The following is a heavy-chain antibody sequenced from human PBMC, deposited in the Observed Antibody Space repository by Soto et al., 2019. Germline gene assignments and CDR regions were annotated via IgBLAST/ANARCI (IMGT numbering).Heavy chain of an antibody. J-gene: IGHJ5*02. CDR1: GGSVSSGSYY. D-gene: IGHD5-18*01. CDR2: IYYSGRT. Sequence: QVQLQESGPGLVKPSETLSLTCTVSGGSVSSGSYYWSWIRQPPGKGLEWIGYIYYSGRTNYNPSLKSRVTLSVDTSKNQFALKLSSVTAADTAVYYCARFYYGGYSYGYVLGPWGQGTLVTVSS. CDR3: ARFYYGGYSYGYVLGP. V-gene: IGHV4-61*01.